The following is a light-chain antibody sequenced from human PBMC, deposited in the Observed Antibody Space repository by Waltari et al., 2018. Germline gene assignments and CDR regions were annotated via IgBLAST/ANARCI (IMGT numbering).Light chain of an antibody. CDR1: QSISNY. CDR3: QQSYNAPRT. J-gene: IGKJ3*01. Sequence: DIQMTQSPSSLSASVGDRVTITCRASQSISNYLNWYQQKPGKAPNLMIYAASTLQSGVPARFSGSGSETDFTLTISSLPPEDFATYYCQQSYNAPRTFGLGTKVDIK. CDR2: AAS. V-gene: IGKV1-39*01.